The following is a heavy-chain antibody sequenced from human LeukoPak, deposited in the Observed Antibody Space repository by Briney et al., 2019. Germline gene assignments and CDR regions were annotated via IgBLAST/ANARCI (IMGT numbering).Heavy chain of an antibody. V-gene: IGHV3-48*01. CDR1: GFTFSDYS. D-gene: IGHD2-2*02. CDR2: IRSSSTI. J-gene: IGHJ4*02. CDR3: AQDGRAIRPYYFDS. Sequence: PGGSLRLSCAASGFTFSDYSMNWVRQAPGKGLEWVSYIRSSSTIDYADSVKGRFTISRDNAKNSLYLQMNSLRAEDTAVYYCAQDGRAIRPYYFDSWGQGTLVTVSS.